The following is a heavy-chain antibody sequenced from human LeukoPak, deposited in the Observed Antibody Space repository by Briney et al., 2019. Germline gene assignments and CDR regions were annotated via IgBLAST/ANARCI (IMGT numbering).Heavy chain of an antibody. CDR3: ARAPMITFGGVIVRYNWFDP. J-gene: IGHJ5*02. CDR1: GGSISSGDYY. Sequence: SETLSLTCTVSGGSISSGDYYWSWIRQHPGKGLEWIGYIYYSGRTYYNPSLKSRVTISVDTSKNQFSLKLNSVTAADTAVYYCARAPMITFGGVIVRYNWFDPWGQGTLVTVSS. V-gene: IGHV4-31*03. D-gene: IGHD3-16*02. CDR2: IYYSGRT.